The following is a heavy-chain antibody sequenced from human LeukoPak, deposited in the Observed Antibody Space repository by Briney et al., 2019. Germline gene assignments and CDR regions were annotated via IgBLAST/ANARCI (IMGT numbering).Heavy chain of an antibody. D-gene: IGHD3-22*01. J-gene: IGHJ3*02. CDR1: GLSFSDSA. CDR3: AKDLAYDSSGYYLSGLGAFDI. CDR2: IKSKPNNYGT. Sequence: PGGSLRLSCAASGLSFSDSAMHWVRQASGKGLEWVGHIKSKPNNYGTGYAASVKGRVTISRDDSQNTAYLQMDSLKSEDTAVYYCAKDLAYDSSGYYLSGLGAFDIWGQGTMVTVSS. V-gene: IGHV3-73*01.